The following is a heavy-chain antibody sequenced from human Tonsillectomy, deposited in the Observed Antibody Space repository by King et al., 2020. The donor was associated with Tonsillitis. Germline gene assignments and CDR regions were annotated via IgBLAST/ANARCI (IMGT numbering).Heavy chain of an antibody. CDR3: AKDATQYYYGSGSYAH. Sequence: VQLVESGGGWAQPWGSLRLSCAASGFTSNTYAMSWVRQAPGKGLEWVSGISGSGGSTYYSDTVKGRFTITRDNSKNTLYLQMNSLRAEDTAVYYCAKDATQYYYGSGSYAHWGQGTLVTVSS. J-gene: IGHJ4*02. CDR1: GFTSNTYA. D-gene: IGHD3-10*01. CDR2: ISGSGGST. V-gene: IGHV3-23*04.